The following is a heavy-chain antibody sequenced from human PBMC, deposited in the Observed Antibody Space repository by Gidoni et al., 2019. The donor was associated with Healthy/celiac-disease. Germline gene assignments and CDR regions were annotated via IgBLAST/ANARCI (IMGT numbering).Heavy chain of an antibody. Sequence: EVHLVASGGGLVQPGGSLTLSCAASGFTFSSYEMNWVRPAPGKGLEWVSYISSSGSTIYYADSVKGRFTISRDNAKNSLYLQMNSLRAEDTAVYYCAVYGWGYYYGMDVWGQGTTVTVSS. V-gene: IGHV3-48*03. CDR1: GFTFSSYE. D-gene: IGHD3-10*01. J-gene: IGHJ6*02. CDR2: ISSSGSTI. CDR3: AVYGWGYYYGMDV.